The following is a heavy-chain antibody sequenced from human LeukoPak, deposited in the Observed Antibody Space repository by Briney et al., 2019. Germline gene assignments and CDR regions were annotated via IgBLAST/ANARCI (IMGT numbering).Heavy chain of an antibody. Sequence: GGSLRLSCAASGFTFSSYGMHWVRQAPGKGLEWVAVIWYDGSNKYYADSVKGRFTISRDNSKNTLYLQMNSLRAEDTAVYYCARGDAIFGELLGAFDIWGQGTMATVSS. V-gene: IGHV3-33*01. J-gene: IGHJ3*02. CDR1: GFTFSSYG. D-gene: IGHD3-10*01. CDR2: IWYDGSNK. CDR3: ARGDAIFGELLGAFDI.